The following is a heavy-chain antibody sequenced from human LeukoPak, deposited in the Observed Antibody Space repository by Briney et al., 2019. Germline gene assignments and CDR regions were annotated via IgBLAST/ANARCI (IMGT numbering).Heavy chain of an antibody. D-gene: IGHD5-12*01. J-gene: IGHJ6*02. CDR1: GFTVSRNY. CDR2: IYSGGST. V-gene: IGHV3-66*02. Sequence: GGSLRLSCAASGFTVSRNYMSWVRQAPGKGLEWVSVIYSGGSTYYADSVKGRFTISRDNSKNTLYLQMNSLRAEDTAVYYCARVGTGYDYDYYGMDVWGQGTTVTVSS. CDR3: ARVGTGYDYDYYGMDV.